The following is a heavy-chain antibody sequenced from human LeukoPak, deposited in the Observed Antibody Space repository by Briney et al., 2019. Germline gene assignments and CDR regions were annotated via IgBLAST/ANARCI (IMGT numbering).Heavy chain of an antibody. J-gene: IGHJ3*02. D-gene: IGHD3-22*01. CDR3: ARAPDGYEAFDI. CDR2: ISGSGGST. CDR1: GFTFSSHG. Sequence: GGSLRLSCAASGFTFSSHGMSWVRQPPGKGLEWVSGISGSGGSTYYADSVRGRFTISRDNSKNTLYLQMNSLRAEDTAVYYCARAPDGYEAFDIWGQGTMVTVSS. V-gene: IGHV3-23*01.